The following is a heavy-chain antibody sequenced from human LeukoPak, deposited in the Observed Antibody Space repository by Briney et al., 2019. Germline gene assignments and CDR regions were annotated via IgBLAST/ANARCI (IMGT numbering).Heavy chain of an antibody. V-gene: IGHV3-48*03. J-gene: IGHJ2*01. CDR2: IDTSTTTI. Sequence: GGSLRLSCAASGFTFSSYVMYWVRQSPGKGLEWVSYIDTSTTTIYYADSVKGRFTISRDNAKNSLSLQMHTLRAEDTAVYHCGREWGYGRPRWLIDLWGRGTLVTVSS. CDR3: GREWGYGRPRWLIDL. D-gene: IGHD4-17*01. CDR1: GFTFSSYV.